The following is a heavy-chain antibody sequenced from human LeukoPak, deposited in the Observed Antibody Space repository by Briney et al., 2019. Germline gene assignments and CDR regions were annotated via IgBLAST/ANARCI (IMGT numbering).Heavy chain of an antibody. V-gene: IGHV3-30*02. CDR3: TKDLRYYYADNHSEMDEHDY. Sequence: PGGSLRLSCAASGFTFSSYEMNWVRQAPGQGLEWVAFILYDGTNKYYADSVKGRFTISRDNSKNTLSLQMNSLRVEDTALYYCTKDLRYYYADNHSEMDEHDYWGQGTLVTVSS. CDR1: GFTFSSYE. D-gene: IGHD4-23*01. CDR2: ILYDGTNK. J-gene: IGHJ4*02.